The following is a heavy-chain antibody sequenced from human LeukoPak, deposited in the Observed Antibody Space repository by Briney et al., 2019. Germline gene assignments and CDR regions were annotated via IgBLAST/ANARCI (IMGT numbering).Heavy chain of an antibody. Sequence: SVKVSCKASGGTLNSYVISWVRQAPGQGLEWMGGIIPISGTTNYAQKFQGRVTITADKSTSTAYMELSSLGSEDTAVYYCARARDGLWFGELLYLDPWGQGTLVTVSS. CDR3: ARARDGLWFGELLYLDP. J-gene: IGHJ5*02. D-gene: IGHD3-10*01. V-gene: IGHV1-69*06. CDR1: GGTLNSYV. CDR2: IIPISGTT.